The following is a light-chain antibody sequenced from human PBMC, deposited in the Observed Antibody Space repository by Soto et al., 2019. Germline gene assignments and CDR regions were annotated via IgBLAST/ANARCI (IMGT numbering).Light chain of an antibody. CDR3: HHYGTSWT. J-gene: IGKJ1*01. CDR1: QSVTSSF. Sequence: EIVLTRSPGTVSLSPGERVTLSCRASQSVTSSFLAWYQQKPGQAPRLLISGASSRATGIPDRFSGSGSGTDFTLTISRLEPEDFAVYYCHHYGTSWTFGQGTKLEI. V-gene: IGKV3-20*01. CDR2: GAS.